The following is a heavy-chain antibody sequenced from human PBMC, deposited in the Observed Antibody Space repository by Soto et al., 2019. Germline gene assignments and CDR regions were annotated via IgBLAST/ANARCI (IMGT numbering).Heavy chain of an antibody. D-gene: IGHD5-18*01. CDR3: VRAYIYGPPPYYFYYIGV. J-gene: IGHJ6*03. CDR2: IGTAGDT. Sequence: EVQLVESGGGLVQPGGSLRLSCAASGFIFSAYDMHWVRQATGKGLEWVSAIGTAGDTYYPGSVKGRFTVSRENAKNSLYLEMNSLTVGDTAVYYCVRAYIYGPPPYYFYYIGVWGKGTTVTVSS. CDR1: GFIFSAYD. V-gene: IGHV3-13*01.